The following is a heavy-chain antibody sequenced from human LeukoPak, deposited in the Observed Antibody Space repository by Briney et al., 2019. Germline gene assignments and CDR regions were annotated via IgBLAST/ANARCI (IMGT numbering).Heavy chain of an antibody. V-gene: IGHV3-30*04. CDR2: ISYDGSNK. D-gene: IGHD3-10*01. Sequence: PGGSLRLSCAASGLTFSSYAMHWVRQAPGKGLEWVAVISYDGSNKYYADSVKGRFTISRDNSKNTLYLQMNSLRAEDTAVYYCARASDYYGSGSQYGMDVWGQGTTVTVSS. CDR3: ARASDYYGSGSQYGMDV. J-gene: IGHJ6*02. CDR1: GLTFSSYA.